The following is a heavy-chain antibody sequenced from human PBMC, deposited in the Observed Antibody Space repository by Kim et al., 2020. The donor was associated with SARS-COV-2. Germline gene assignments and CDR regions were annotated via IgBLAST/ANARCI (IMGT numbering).Heavy chain of an antibody. D-gene: IGHD3-9*01. J-gene: IGHJ4*02. CDR1: GFTFDDYA. CDR3: AKDRGQDILTYYFDY. CDR2: ISWNSGNI. V-gene: IGHV3-9*01. Sequence: GGSLRLSCAASGFTFDDYAMHWVRQAPGKGLEWVSGISWNSGNIGYADSVKGRFTISRDNAKNSLYLQMNSLRAEDTALYYCAKDRGQDILTYYFDYWGQGTLVTVSS.